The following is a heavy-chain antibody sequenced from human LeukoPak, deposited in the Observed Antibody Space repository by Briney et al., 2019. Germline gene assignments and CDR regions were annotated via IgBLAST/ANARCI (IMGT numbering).Heavy chain of an antibody. CDR2: ISSSSSYI. J-gene: IGHJ4*02. CDR1: GFTFSSYS. Sequence: PGGSLRLSCAASGFTFSSYSMNWVRQAPGKGLEWVSSISSSSSYIYYADSVKGRFTISRDNAKNSLYLQMNGLRAEDTAVYYCARDRYYDFWSGSPFDYWGQGTLVTVSS. V-gene: IGHV3-21*01. D-gene: IGHD3-3*01. CDR3: ARDRYYDFWSGSPFDY.